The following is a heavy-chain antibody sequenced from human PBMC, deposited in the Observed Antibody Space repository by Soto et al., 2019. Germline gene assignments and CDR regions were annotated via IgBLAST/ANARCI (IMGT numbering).Heavy chain of an antibody. Sequence: PGGSLRLSCAASGFTFSSYAMHWVRQAPGKGLEWVAVISYDGSNKYYADNVKGRFTISRDNSKNTLYLQMNSLRAEDTAVYYCARVPRSSSPRPWFDPWGQGTLVTVSS. D-gene: IGHD6-13*01. CDR2: ISYDGSNK. V-gene: IGHV3-30-3*01. CDR3: ARVPRSSSPRPWFDP. J-gene: IGHJ5*02. CDR1: GFTFSSYA.